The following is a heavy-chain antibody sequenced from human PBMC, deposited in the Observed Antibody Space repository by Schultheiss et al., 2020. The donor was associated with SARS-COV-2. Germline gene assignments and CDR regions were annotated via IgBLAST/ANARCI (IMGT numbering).Heavy chain of an antibody. D-gene: IGHD3-10*01. CDR3: VRNDRELLSGTYYQWGMDV. CDR1: GFSFNTYW. J-gene: IGHJ6*02. CDR2: INSDGKSA. V-gene: IGHV3-74*01. Sequence: GESLKISCVASGFSFNTYWMHWVRQVPGKGLVWVSRINSDGKSATYADSVKGRFIISRDNAKSSLYLQMDSLRAEDTAVYYCVRNDRELLSGTYYQWGMDVWGQGTTVTVAS.